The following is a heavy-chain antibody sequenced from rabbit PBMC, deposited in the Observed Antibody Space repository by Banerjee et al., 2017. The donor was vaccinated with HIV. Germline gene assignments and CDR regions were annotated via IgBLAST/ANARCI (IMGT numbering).Heavy chain of an antibody. CDR2: IDAGSSGNT. Sequence: QEQLEESGGDLVKPEGSLTLTCTASGFSFSSSYWICWIRQAPGKGLEWIACIDAGSSGNTVYASWAKGRFTISKTSSTTVTLQMTSLTAADTATYFCARVNGWYTGMDLWGQGTLVTVS. CDR1: GFSFSSSYW. J-gene: IGHJ6*01. CDR3: ARVNGWYTGMDL. D-gene: IGHD4-1*01. V-gene: IGHV1S45*01.